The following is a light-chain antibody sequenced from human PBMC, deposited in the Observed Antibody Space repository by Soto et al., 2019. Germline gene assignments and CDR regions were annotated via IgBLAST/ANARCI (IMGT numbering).Light chain of an antibody. V-gene: IGKV3-20*01. J-gene: IGKJ2*01. Sequence: EIVLTQSPGTLSLSPGERATLSCRASQSVSSSYLAWYQQNSGQAPRLLIYGASSRATGIPDRFSGSGSGTDFTLTISILEPEDFAVYYCLHYGSSQSTFGQGTNLEIK. CDR2: GAS. CDR3: LHYGSSQST. CDR1: QSVSSSY.